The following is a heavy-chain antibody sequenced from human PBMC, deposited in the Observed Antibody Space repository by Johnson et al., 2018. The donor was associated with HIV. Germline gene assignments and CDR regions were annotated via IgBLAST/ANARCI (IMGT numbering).Heavy chain of an antibody. D-gene: IGHD3-10*01. Sequence: QVQLVESGGGLVQPGRSLRLSCAASGFTFSNYVMHWVRQAPGKGLEWVAVISYDGSNKYYADSVKGRFTISRDNSKNTMYLQMNSLRAEDTAVYYCATEGDGSGTYGAFDIWGQGTKVTVSS. CDR2: ISYDGSNK. CDR3: ATEGDGSGTYGAFDI. V-gene: IGHV3-30-3*01. J-gene: IGHJ3*02. CDR1: GFTFSNYV.